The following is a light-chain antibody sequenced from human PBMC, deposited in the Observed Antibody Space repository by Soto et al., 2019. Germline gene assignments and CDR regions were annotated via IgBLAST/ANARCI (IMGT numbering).Light chain of an antibody. V-gene: IGKV2-28*01. CDR3: MQALQTPRT. J-gene: IGKJ1*01. CDR2: LGS. Sequence: EIVMTQSPLSLTVTPGEPASISCKSTQSLLHSNGNTFLDWYMQKPVQSPQLLIYLGSRRAPWAPDRVSGSGSGTDFTLRISTVEADDAGIYYCMQALQTPRTFGQGTKLEI. CDR1: QSLLHSNGNTF.